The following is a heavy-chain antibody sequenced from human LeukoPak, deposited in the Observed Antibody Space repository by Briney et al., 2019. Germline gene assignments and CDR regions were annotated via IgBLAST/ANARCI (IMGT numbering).Heavy chain of an antibody. CDR3: ARVGGTNYYYYGMDV. V-gene: IGHV4-59*01. CDR1: GGSISGYY. Sequence: SETLSLTCSVSGGSISGYYWSWIRQPPGKGLEWIGYIYDSGSTNYNPSLKSRVTISVDTSKNQFSLKLSSVTAADMAVYYCARVGGTNYYYYGMDVWGQGTTVTVSS. D-gene: IGHD3-10*01. CDR2: IYDSGST. J-gene: IGHJ6*02.